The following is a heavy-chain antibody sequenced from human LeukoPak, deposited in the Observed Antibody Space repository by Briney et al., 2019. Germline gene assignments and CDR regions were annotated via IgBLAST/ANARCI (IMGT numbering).Heavy chain of an antibody. CDR2: TSYDGNNE. J-gene: IGHJ4*02. CDR3: AKGRGGSYPLIPYYY. D-gene: IGHD1-26*01. Sequence: PGGSLRLSCAASGFAFSSFGMHWVRQAPGKGLEYVALTSYDGNNEYYADSVEGRFTISRDNSKNTVYLQMNSLRVEDTAVYYCAKGRGGSYPLIPYYYWGQGTLVTVSS. CDR1: GFAFSSFG. V-gene: IGHV3-30*18.